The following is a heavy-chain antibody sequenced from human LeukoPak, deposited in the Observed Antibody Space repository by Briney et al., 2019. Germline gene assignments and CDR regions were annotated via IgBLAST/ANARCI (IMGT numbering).Heavy chain of an antibody. CDR2: ISGSSGNT. CDR1: GFTFSNYA. V-gene: IGHV3-23*01. D-gene: IGHD3-10*01. Sequence: GGSLRLSCAASGFTFSNYAMSWVRQAPGKGLEWVSSISGSSGNTYYADSVKGRFTISRDNSKNTLYLQMNNLRAEDTAVYYCARDLDYYGSRDYYMDVWGKGTTVTISS. J-gene: IGHJ6*03. CDR3: ARDLDYYGSRDYYMDV.